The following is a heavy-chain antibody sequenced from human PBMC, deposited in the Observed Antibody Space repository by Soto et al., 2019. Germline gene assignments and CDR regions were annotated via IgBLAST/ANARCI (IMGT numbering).Heavy chain of an antibody. Sequence: GGSLRLSCAASGFTFSSYGMHWVRQAPGKGLEWVAVISYDGSNKYYADSVKGRFTISRDNSKNTLYLQMNSLRAEDTAVYYCAKDSGLGVVVAAIQTGWFDPWGQGTLVTVSS. J-gene: IGHJ5*02. CDR3: AKDSGLGVVVAAIQTGWFDP. D-gene: IGHD2-15*01. V-gene: IGHV3-30*18. CDR2: ISYDGSNK. CDR1: GFTFSSYG.